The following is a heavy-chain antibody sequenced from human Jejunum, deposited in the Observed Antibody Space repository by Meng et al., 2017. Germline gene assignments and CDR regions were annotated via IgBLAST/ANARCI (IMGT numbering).Heavy chain of an antibody. CDR1: GFTFSDYS. V-gene: IGHV3-21*01. D-gene: IGHD1-26*01. CDR2: ISSSTSSYI. Sequence: EVQLVESGGGLVEPGGSLRLSCAASGFTFSDYSMNWVRQAPGKGLEWVSSISSSTSSYIYDADSVKGRFTISRDNAKNSLYLQMNSLRAEDTAVYFCARVKSGSYPPYYFDFWGQGTLVTVSS. CDR3: ARVKSGSYPPYYFDF. J-gene: IGHJ4*02.